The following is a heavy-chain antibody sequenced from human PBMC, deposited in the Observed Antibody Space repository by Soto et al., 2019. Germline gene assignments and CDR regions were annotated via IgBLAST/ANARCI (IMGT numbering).Heavy chain of an antibody. CDR1: GYTFTNYA. J-gene: IGHJ3*02. V-gene: IGHV1-3*01. D-gene: IGHD3-9*01. CDR3: ARDRSDILTGYYEKNAFDI. CDR2: INAGNGNT. Sequence: ASVKGSRKASGYTFTNYAMHWGRPAPRPKVEWMGWINAGNGNTKYSQKFQGRVTITRDTSASTAYMELSSLRSEDTAVYYCARDRSDILTGYYEKNAFDIWGQGTMVTVSS.